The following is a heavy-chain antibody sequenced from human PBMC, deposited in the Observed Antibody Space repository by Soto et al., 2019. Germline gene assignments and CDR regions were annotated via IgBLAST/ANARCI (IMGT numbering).Heavy chain of an antibody. CDR1: GGSVNSHA. V-gene: IGHV1-69*01. Sequence: QVQLEQSGAEVKKAGSSVKVSCKAFGGSVNSHAISWVRQAPGQGLEWMGGIIPMFGTPTYAQRFQAGVTISADESTSTVYLDLSSLRSEDTAMYYCARSRNVAEFNDYGGNYHGFDIWGHGTMVTVSS. J-gene: IGHJ3*02. D-gene: IGHD4-17*01. CDR3: ARSRNVAEFNDYGGNYHGFDI. CDR2: IIPMFGTP.